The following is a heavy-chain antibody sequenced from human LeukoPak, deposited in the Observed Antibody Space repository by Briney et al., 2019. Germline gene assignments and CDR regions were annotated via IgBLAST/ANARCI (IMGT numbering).Heavy chain of an antibody. J-gene: IGHJ4*02. CDR3: AKRVATYHFES. Sequence: GGSLRLSCAASGYTFSTYAMSWVRQAPGKGLEWLSYISGSGGSTYYADSVKGRFTISRDNSKNTLYLQMSSLRAEDTALYFCAKRVATYHFESWGQGTLVTVSS. D-gene: IGHD1-1*01. V-gene: IGHV3-23*01. CDR2: ISGSGGST. CDR1: GYTFSTYA.